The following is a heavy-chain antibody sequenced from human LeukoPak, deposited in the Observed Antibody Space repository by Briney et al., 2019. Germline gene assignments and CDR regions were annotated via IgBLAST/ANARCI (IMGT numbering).Heavy chain of an antibody. Sequence: SVKVSCKASGGTFSSYAISWVRQAPGQGLEWMGGIIPIFGTANYAQKFQGRVTITADESTSTAYMELSSLRSEDTAVYYCATDLSYGPYYYGMDVWGQGTTVTVSS. CDR2: IIPIFGTA. D-gene: IGHD1-26*01. V-gene: IGHV1-69*13. J-gene: IGHJ6*02. CDR1: GGTFSSYA. CDR3: ATDLSYGPYYYGMDV.